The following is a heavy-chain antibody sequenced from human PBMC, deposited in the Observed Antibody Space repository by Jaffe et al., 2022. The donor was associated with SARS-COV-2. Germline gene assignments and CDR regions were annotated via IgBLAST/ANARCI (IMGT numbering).Heavy chain of an antibody. Sequence: QVQLQESGPGLVKPSQTLSLTCNVYGDSVTSGGFFWHWIRQHPGKGLEWIGYMYSSGTTSYNPSLGSRVTISKDTSKNLFSVRLASVTTADTAVYYCARETAVIQRGWGMDVWGRGTPVTVSS. V-gene: IGHV4-31*03. CDR1: GDSVTSGGFF. CDR2: MYSSGTT. CDR3: ARETAVIQRGWGMDV. D-gene: IGHD6-25*01. J-gene: IGHJ6*02.